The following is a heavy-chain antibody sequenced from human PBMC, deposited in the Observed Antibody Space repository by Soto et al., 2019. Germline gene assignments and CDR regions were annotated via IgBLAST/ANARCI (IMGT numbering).Heavy chain of an antibody. CDR2: ISYDGSNK. CDR1: GFTFSSYG. V-gene: IGHV3-30*18. Sequence: PGGSLRLSCAASGFTFSSYGMHWVRQAPGKGLEWVAVISYDGSNKYYADSVKGRITISRDNSKNTLYLQMNSLRAEDTAVYYCAKDASGYYCDYWGQGTLVTVSS. D-gene: IGHD3-22*01. CDR3: AKDASGYYCDY. J-gene: IGHJ4*02.